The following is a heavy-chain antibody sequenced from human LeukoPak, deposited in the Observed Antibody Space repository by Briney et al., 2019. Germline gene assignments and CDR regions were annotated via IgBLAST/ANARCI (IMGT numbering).Heavy chain of an antibody. CDR2: ISAGGSDI. V-gene: IGHV3-21*05. CDR1: GFTFSKYS. D-gene: IGHD2-15*01. Sequence: PGGSLRLSCAASGFTFSKYSMNWVRQAPGKGLEWVSYISAGGSDIYYADSVKGRFTISRDNAKNSLYLQMNSLRAEDTAVYYCARDGRGYYNWFDPWGQGTLVTVSS. J-gene: IGHJ5*02. CDR3: ARDGRGYYNWFDP.